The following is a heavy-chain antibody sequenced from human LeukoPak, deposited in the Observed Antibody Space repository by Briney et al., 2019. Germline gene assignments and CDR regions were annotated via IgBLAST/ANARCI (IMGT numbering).Heavy chain of an antibody. CDR3: ARFAVGYSGPDRAFDI. Sequence: PSETLSLTCTVSGGSISSSSYYWGWIRQPPGKGLEWIGSIYYSGSTYYNPSLKSRVTISVDTSKNQFSLKLSSVTAADTAVYYCARFAVGYSGPDRAFDIWGQRTMVTVSS. CDR2: IYYSGST. D-gene: IGHD5-12*01. J-gene: IGHJ3*02. V-gene: IGHV4-39*07. CDR1: GGSISSSSYY.